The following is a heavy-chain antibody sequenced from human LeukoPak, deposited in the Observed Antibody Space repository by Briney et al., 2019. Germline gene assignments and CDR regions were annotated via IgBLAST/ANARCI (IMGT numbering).Heavy chain of an antibody. CDR2: IYYSGST. CDR3: GAVRGVTRKIDP. J-gene: IGHJ5*02. D-gene: IGHD3-10*01. V-gene: IGHV4-59*01. Sequence: PSETLSLTCTVSGGSISSYYWSWIRQPPGKGLEWIGYIYYSGSTNYNPSLKSRVTISVDTSKNQFSLKLSSVTAADTAVYYCGAVRGVTRKIDPWGQGTLVTVSS. CDR1: GGSISSYY.